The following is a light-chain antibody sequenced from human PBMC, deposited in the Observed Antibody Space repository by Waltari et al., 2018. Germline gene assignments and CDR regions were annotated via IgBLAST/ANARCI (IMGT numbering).Light chain of an antibody. CDR1: QSVSSS. CDR2: GTS. J-gene: IGKJ1*01. CDR3: QQYNNWPPGT. V-gene: IGKV3-15*01. Sequence: EIVMTQSPATLSVSPGEGATLSCRASQSVSSSLAWYQQKPGQAPRLLIYGTSTRATGISARFSGSGSGTEFSLTISSLQSEDFAVYYCQQYNNWPPGTFGQGTKVEIK.